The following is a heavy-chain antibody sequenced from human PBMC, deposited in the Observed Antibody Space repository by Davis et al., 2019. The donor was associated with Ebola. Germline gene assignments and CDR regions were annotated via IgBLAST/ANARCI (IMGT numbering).Heavy chain of an antibody. CDR3: ARKYYDFWSGYV. CDR1: GGSFSGYY. J-gene: IGHJ6*02. CDR2: INHSGSI. D-gene: IGHD3-3*01. V-gene: IGHV4-34*01. Sequence: MPSETLSLTCAVYGGSFSGYYWSWIRQPPGKGLEWIGEINHSGSINYNPSLKSRVTISVDTSKNQFSLKLSSVTAADTAVYYCARKYYDFWSGYVWGQGTTVTVSS.